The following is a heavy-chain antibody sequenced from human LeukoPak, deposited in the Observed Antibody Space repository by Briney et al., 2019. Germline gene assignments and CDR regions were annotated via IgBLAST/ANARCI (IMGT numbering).Heavy chain of an antibody. V-gene: IGHV1-24*01. CDR3: ATGRRSGRYSLL. D-gene: IGHD3-10*01. J-gene: IGHJ4*02. CDR1: GYTLTELF. Sequence: ASVKVSCKVSGYTLTELFMHWVRQAPGKGLEWMGGFDPEDGETIYAQKFQGRVTMTEDTSTDTAYMELSSLRSEDTAVYYCATGRRSGRYSLLWGQGTLVTVSS. CDR2: FDPEDGET.